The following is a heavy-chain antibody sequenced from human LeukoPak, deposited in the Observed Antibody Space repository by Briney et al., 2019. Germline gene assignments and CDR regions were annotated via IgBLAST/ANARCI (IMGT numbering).Heavy chain of an antibody. CDR2: IYTSGST. CDR3: ARVGGSGSYFDYYMDV. D-gene: IGHD3-10*01. CDR1: GGSISSGSYY. Sequence: SETLSLTCTVSGGSISSGSYYWSWIRQPAGKGLEWIERIYTSGSTNYNPSLKSRVTISVDTSKNQFSLKLSSVTAADTAVYYCARVGGSGSYFDYYMDVWGKGTTVTVSS. J-gene: IGHJ6*03. V-gene: IGHV4-61*02.